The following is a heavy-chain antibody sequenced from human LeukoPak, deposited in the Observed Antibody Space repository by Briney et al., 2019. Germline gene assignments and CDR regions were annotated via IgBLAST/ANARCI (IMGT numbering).Heavy chain of an antibody. CDR3: ARGGLLRYFDWLFDY. CDR2: IYHSGST. D-gene: IGHD3-9*01. V-gene: IGHV4-30-2*01. J-gene: IGHJ4*02. CDR1: GGSISSGGYS. Sequence: SQTLSLTCAVSGGSISSGGYSWSWIRQPPGKGLEWIGYIYHSGSTYYNPSLKSRVTISVDRSKNQFSLKLSSVTAADTAVYYRARGGLLRYFDWLFDYWGQGTLVTVSS.